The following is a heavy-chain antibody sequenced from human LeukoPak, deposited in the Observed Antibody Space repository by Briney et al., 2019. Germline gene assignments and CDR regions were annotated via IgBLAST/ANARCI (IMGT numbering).Heavy chain of an antibody. CDR2: ISWNSGSI. V-gene: IGHV3-9*01. CDR3: ARDRSIVGATTVGY. Sequence: GGSLRLSCAASGFTFDDYAMPWVRQAPGKGLEWVSGISWNSGSIGYADSVKGRFTISRDNAKNSLYLQMNSLRAEDTAVYYCARDRSIVGATTVGYWGQGTLVTVSS. J-gene: IGHJ4*02. CDR1: GFTFDDYA. D-gene: IGHD1-26*01.